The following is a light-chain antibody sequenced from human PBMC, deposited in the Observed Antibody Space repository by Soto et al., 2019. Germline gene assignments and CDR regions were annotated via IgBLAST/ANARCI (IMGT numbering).Light chain of an antibody. CDR2: GAS. Sequence: EIVLTQSPGTLSLSPGERATLSCRASQSVSNTYLAWYQQKPGQAPRLLIYGASSRATGIPDRFSGSGSGTDFTLTISRLEPEEFAVYYCQHYGSLVLTFGGGTKVEIK. CDR3: QHYGSLVLT. V-gene: IGKV3-20*01. CDR1: QSVSNTY. J-gene: IGKJ4*01.